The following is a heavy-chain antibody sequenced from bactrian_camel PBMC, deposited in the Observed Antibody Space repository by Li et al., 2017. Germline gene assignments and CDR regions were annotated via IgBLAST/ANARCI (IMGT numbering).Heavy chain of an antibody. CDR2: MAWAGNRP. J-gene: IGHJ4*01. CDR1: GFIFSNAR. Sequence: VQLVESGGGLVQPGGSLRLSCAASGFIFSNARMSWVRQAPGKGLERISGMAWAGNRPWYAASVKGQFTMSRDNAKNTLYLQMNDLKTEDTAVYCCATAATLATMSPSDASFKCEGTQVTVS. V-gene: IGHV3S40*01. D-gene: IGHD4*01.